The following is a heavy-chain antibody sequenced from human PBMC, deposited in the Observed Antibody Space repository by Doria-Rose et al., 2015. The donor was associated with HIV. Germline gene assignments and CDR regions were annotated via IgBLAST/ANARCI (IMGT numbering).Heavy chain of an antibody. Sequence: QITLKESGPVLVKPTETLTLTCTVSGVSLNSPGMGVSWIRQPPGKALEWLAHIFSDDERFYKTSLKSRLTISRGTSKSQVVLTMTDMDPVDTATYYCARIKSSRWYHKYYFDFWGQGTLVIVSA. CDR3: ARIKSSRWYHKYYFDF. CDR2: IFSDDER. V-gene: IGHV2-26*01. J-gene: IGHJ4*02. CDR1: GVSLNSPGMG. D-gene: IGHD6-13*01.